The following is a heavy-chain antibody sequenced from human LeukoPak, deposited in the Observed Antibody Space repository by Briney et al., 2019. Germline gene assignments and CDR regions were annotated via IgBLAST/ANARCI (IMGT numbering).Heavy chain of an antibody. J-gene: IGHJ4*02. D-gene: IGHD3-22*01. Sequence: PGGSLRLSCAASGFTLDDYAMHWVRQAPGKGLEWVSGISWNSGSIGYADSVKGRFTISRDNAKNSLYLQMNSLRAEDMALYYCAKGPGGYYDSSGLFDYWGQGTLVTVSS. V-gene: IGHV3-9*03. CDR3: AKGPGGYYDSSGLFDY. CDR1: GFTLDDYA. CDR2: ISWNSGSI.